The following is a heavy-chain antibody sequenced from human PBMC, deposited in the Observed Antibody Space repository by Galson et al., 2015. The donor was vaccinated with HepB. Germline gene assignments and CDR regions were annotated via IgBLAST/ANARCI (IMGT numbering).Heavy chain of an antibody. CDR1: GFTFSSYS. D-gene: IGHD3-10*01. CDR3: AREAGGSGSYI. CDR2: ISSSSSTI. J-gene: IGHJ3*02. V-gene: IGHV3-48*04. Sequence: SLRLSCAASGFTFSSYSMNWVRQAPGKGLEWVSYISSSSSTIYYADSVKGRFTISRDNAKNSLYLQMNSLRAEDTAVYYCAREAGGSGSYIWGQGTMVTVSS.